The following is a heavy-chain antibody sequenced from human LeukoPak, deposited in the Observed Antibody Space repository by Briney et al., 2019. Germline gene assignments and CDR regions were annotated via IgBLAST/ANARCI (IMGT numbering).Heavy chain of an antibody. CDR3: AKDRGYSGYEECFVC. V-gene: IGHV3-9*01. CDR2: ICLDIGSI. Sequence: GGSLRLSSAPSRFTLYVYTMYWVPETPGEGLGWGSGICLDIGSIDYADSLKGRFTISTDNAKISLYVQMKSLRAEDTSLYYCAKDRGYSGYEECFVCWVQGSMVSVSS. J-gene: IGHJ4*02. D-gene: IGHD5-12*01. CDR1: RFTLYVYT.